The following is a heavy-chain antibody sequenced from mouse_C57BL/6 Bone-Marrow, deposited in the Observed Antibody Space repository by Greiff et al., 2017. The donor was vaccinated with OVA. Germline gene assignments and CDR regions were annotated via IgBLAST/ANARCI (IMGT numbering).Heavy chain of an antibody. CDR1: GYTFTSYW. Sequence: QVQLQQPGAELVRPGTSVKLSCKASGYTFTSYWMHWVKQRPGQGLEWIGVIDPSDSYTNYNQKFKGKATLTVDTSSSTAYMQLSSLTSEDSAVYYCARYYDYDGYWYFDVWGTGTTVTVSS. V-gene: IGHV1-59*01. CDR2: IDPSDSYT. J-gene: IGHJ1*03. D-gene: IGHD2-4*01. CDR3: ARYYDYDGYWYFDV.